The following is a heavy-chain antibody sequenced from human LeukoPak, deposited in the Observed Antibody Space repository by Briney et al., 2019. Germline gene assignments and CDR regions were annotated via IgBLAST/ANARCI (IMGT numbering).Heavy chain of an antibody. D-gene: IGHD3-9*01. CDR2: LSASGIST. J-gene: IGHJ4*02. V-gene: IGHV3-23*01. Sequence: GGSLRLSCAASGFTFNNYAMSWVRQAPGKGLEWVSTLSASGISTYYSDSVRGRFTISRDNSKNTLYLQMNSLRAGDTALYYCAKGDDDILTGYYNSFDYWGQGTLVTVSS. CDR3: AKGDDDILTGYYNSFDY. CDR1: GFTFNNYA.